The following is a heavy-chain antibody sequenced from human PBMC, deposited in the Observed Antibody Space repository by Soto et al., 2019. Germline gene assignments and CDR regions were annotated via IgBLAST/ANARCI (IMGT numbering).Heavy chain of an antibody. CDR3: TTFHSRMDDY. D-gene: IGHD3-22*01. Sequence: VGSLRLSCAASGFTFSSYAMSWVRQAPGKGLEWVSSITGSGGSTYNADSVKGRFTISRDNSENTLYLQMNSLKTEDTAVYYCTTFHSRMDDYWGQGTLVTVS. CDR1: GFTFSSYA. CDR2: ITGSGGST. V-gene: IGHV3-23*01. J-gene: IGHJ4*02.